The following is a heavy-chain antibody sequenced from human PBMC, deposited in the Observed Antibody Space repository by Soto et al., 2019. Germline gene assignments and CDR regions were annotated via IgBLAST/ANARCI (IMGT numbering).Heavy chain of an antibody. J-gene: IGHJ4*02. CDR3: ARGMTRVITY. CDR2: INESGGST. D-gene: IGHD4-17*01. Sequence: GGSLRLSCAASGYTFRNYAMSWVRQAPGKGLEWVSGINESGGSTYYADSVKGRFSISRDNSKNTLFLQMNSLRGEDTAVYYCARGMTRVITYWGQGTLVTVSS. V-gene: IGHV3-23*01. CDR1: GYTFRNYA.